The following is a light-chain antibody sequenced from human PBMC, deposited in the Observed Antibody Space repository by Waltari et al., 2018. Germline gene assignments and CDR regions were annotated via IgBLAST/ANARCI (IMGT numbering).Light chain of an antibody. CDR2: NVS. J-gene: IGLJ3*02. CDR3: CSYAGNYLRV. CDR1: SSDVGGYNY. V-gene: IGLV2-11*01. Sequence: QSALTQPRSLSGSPRQSVTISCTGTSSDVGGYNYVSWYQQYPGRAPKVVIYNVSKRPSGVPVRFSGSKSGNTASLTISGLQAEDEADYYCCSYAGNYLRVFGGGTRLTVL.